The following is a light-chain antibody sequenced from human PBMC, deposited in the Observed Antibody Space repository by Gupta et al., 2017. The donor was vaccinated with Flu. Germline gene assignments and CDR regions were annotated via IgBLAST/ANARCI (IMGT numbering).Light chain of an antibody. CDR3: ASDTTTATWV. J-gene: IGLJ3*02. Sequence: STLTQPASVPGSPGQSITISCTGTSSDVGGYNYVSWYQHHPGKAHKLMIFEVTDRPAGVASRFSVSESGNTASLTISALQEEDEADYFRASDTTTATWVFGGGTKLTVL. V-gene: IGLV2-14*01. CDR2: EVT. CDR1: SSDVGGYNY.